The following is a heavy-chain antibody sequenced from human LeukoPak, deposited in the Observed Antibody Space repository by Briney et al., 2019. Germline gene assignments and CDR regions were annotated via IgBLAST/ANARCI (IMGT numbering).Heavy chain of an antibody. CDR3: ARLEGSGWPYYYYGMDV. Sequence: SETLSLTCTASGGSISSSSYYWGWIRQPPGKGLEWIGSIYYSGSTYYNPSLKSRVTISVDTSKNQFSLKLSSVTAADTAVYYCARLEGSGWPYYYYGMDVWGQGTTVTVSS. D-gene: IGHD6-19*01. V-gene: IGHV4-39*01. CDR1: GGSISSSSYY. CDR2: IYYSGST. J-gene: IGHJ6*02.